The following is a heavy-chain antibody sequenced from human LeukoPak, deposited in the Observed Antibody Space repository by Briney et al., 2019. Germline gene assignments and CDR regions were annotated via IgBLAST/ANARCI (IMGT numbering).Heavy chain of an antibody. CDR2: ISGSGGST. Sequence: PGGSLRLSCAASGFTFSSYAMSWVRQAPGKGLEWVSAISGSGGSTYYADSVKGRFTISRDNSKNTLYVQMNSLRAEDTAVYYCAKVYDFWTQTYDAFDIWGQGTMVTVSS. CDR3: AKVYDFWTQTYDAFDI. J-gene: IGHJ3*02. V-gene: IGHV3-23*01. CDR1: GFTFSSYA. D-gene: IGHD3-3*01.